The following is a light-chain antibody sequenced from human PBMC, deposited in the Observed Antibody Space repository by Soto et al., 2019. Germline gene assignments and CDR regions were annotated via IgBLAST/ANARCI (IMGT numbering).Light chain of an antibody. CDR3: SSYAGSNNIV. J-gene: IGLJ1*01. CDR1: SSDVGGYNF. CDR2: EVT. Sequence: QSVLTQPPSASGSPGHSVTISCTGTSSDVGGYNFVSWYQQHPGKAPQLLIYEVTKRPSGVPDRFSGSRSGNTASLTVSGLQAEDEADYYCSSYAGSNNIVFGTGTKVTVL. V-gene: IGLV2-8*01.